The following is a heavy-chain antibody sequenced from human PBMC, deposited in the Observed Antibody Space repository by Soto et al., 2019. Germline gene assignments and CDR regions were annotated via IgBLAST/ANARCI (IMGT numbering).Heavy chain of an antibody. CDR2: IVLGGGNT. CDR1: GFTFSSST. J-gene: IGHJ3*02. CDR3: AARPGLRYFDWNSAGYGFRI. Sequence: GASVKVSCKTSGFTFSSSTMQWVRQARGQRLEWIGWIVLGGGNTNYAQKFQERVTITRDMSTNTAYMELSSLSSEDTALYYCAARPGLRYFDWNSAGYGFRIWS. D-gene: IGHD3-9*01. V-gene: IGHV1-58*02.